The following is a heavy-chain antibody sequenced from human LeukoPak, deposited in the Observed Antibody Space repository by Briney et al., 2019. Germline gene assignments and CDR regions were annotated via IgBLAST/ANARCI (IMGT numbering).Heavy chain of an antibody. CDR2: IYYRGLT. Sequence: SETLSLTCSVSGGSFSSSAYYWSWIRQYPGKGLEWIGYIYYRGLTYYNPSLKSRVTISVDTSNNQFSLRLSSVTAADTAVYYCARSLSRSSYGNFDYWGQGTLVTVSP. V-gene: IGHV4-31*03. CDR1: GGSFSSSAYY. CDR3: ARSLSRSSYGNFDY. J-gene: IGHJ4*02. D-gene: IGHD3-10*01.